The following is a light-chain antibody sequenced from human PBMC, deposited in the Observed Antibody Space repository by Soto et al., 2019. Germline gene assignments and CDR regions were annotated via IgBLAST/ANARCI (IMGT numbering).Light chain of an antibody. CDR1: FPNIGSNS. J-gene: IGLJ2*01. CDR3: AAWDDSLNRLL. Sequence: QAVVTQPPSASGTPGQMVTISCSGSFPNIGSNSVNWYQQLPESAPKLLIFTDNQRPSGVPDRFSGSKSGTSASLAISGLQSEDEAHYHCAAWDDSLNRLLFGGGTKLTVL. CDR2: TDN. V-gene: IGLV1-44*01.